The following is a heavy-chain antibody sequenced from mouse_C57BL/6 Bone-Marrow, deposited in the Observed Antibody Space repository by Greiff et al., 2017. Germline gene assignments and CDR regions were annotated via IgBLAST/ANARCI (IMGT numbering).Heavy chain of an antibody. CDR1: GYTFTSYW. D-gene: IGHD1-1*02. J-gene: IGHJ4*01. CDR3: ALWYFYAMDY. Sequence: VQLQQRLSPLFIPFSSFKLSCKASGYTFTSYWMDWVKQRPGQGLEWIGNIYPSDSETHYNQKFKDKATLTVDKSSSTAYMQLSSLTSEDSAVYYCALWYFYAMDYWGQGTSVTVSS. V-gene: IGHV1-61*01. CDR2: IYPSDSET.